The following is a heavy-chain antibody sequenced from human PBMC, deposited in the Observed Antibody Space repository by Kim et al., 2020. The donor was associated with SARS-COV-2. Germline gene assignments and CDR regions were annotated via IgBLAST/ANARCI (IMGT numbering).Heavy chain of an antibody. J-gene: IGHJ4*02. CDR1: GGTFSSYA. V-gene: IGHV1-69*13. CDR2: IIPIFGTA. CDR3: ATLLRGTHWFDY. D-gene: IGHD3-10*01. Sequence: SVKVSCKASGGTFSSYAISWVRQAPGQGLEWMGGIIPIFGTANYAQKFQGRVTITADESTSTAYMELSSLRSEDTAVYYCATLLRGTHWFDYWGQGTLVTVSS.